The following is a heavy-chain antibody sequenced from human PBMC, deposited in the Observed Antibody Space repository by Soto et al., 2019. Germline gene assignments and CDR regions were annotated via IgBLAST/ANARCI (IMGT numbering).Heavy chain of an antibody. D-gene: IGHD6-6*01. CDR2: MSYAGTYK. CDR3: AKEMYPRTVLDSSSPWGDY. Sequence: QVQLVESGGGVVQPGRSLRLSCAVSGITFSDYGMHWVRQAPGKGLEWVAVMSYAGTYKYYADSVKGRFTISRDLSGNTLFLQMNSLRLEDTAVYFCAKEMYPRTVLDSSSPWGDYWGQGTLVTVSS. J-gene: IGHJ4*02. CDR1: GITFSDYG. V-gene: IGHV3-30*18.